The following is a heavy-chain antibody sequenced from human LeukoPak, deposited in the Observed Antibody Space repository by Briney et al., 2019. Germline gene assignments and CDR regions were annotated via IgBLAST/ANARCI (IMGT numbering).Heavy chain of an antibody. J-gene: IGHJ5*02. CDR3: ARELVRGDLSRWFDP. CDR1: GGSFSGYY. CDR2: INHSGST. Sequence: PSETLSLTCAVYGGSFSGYYWSWIRQPPGKGLEWIGEINHSGSTNYNPSLKSRVTISVDTSKNQFSLKLSSVTAADTAVYYCARELVRGDLSRWFDPWGQGTLVTVSS. D-gene: IGHD3-10*01. V-gene: IGHV4-34*01.